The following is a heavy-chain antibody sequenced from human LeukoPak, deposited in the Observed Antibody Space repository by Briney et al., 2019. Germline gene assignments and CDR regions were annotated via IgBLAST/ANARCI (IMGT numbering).Heavy chain of an antibody. Sequence: GGSLRLSCAASGFTFGGYAMSWVRQAPGKGLEWVSAIVGGGGTTFYADSVKGRFTISRDNSKNTVYLQMNSLRAEDTAVYFCAKARLSTGWAYNDYWGQGTLVTVSS. D-gene: IGHD6-19*01. V-gene: IGHV3-23*01. CDR3: AKARLSTGWAYNDY. CDR1: GFTFGGYA. J-gene: IGHJ4*02. CDR2: IVGGGGTT.